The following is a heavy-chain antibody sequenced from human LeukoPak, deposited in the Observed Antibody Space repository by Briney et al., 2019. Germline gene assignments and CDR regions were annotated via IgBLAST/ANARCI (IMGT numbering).Heavy chain of an antibody. D-gene: IGHD1-26*01. J-gene: IGHJ3*02. V-gene: IGHV4-4*02. Sequence: SETLSLTCAVSGGSISSSNWWSWVRQPPGKGLEWIGEIYHSGSTNYNPSLKSRVTISVDKSKNQFSLKLSSVTAADTAVYYRARDTHPVGATVWHAFDIWGQGTMVTVSS. CDR1: GGSISSSNW. CDR2: IYHSGST. CDR3: ARDTHPVGATVWHAFDI.